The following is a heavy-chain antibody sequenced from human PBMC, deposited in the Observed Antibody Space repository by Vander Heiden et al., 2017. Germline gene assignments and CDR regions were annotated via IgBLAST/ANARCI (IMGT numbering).Heavy chain of an antibody. J-gene: IGHJ6*02. Sequence: EVQLVESGGGLIQPGGSLRLSCAASGFTVSSNYMSWVRQAPGKGLEWVSVIYSGGSTYYADAVKGRFTISRDNSKNTLYLQMKSMRAEDTAVYYCARDRRCGESYGMDVWGQGTTVTVYS. CDR3: ARDRRCGESYGMDV. CDR2: IYSGGST. V-gene: IGHV3-53*01. CDR1: GFTVSSNY. D-gene: IGHD3-10*01.